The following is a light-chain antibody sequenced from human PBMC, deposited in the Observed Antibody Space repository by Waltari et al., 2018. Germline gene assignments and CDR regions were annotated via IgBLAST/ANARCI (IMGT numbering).Light chain of an antibody. Sequence: DIVMTQSPDSLAVSLGERATIHCKSSQPVLYSANNKNYLAWYQQKPGQPPKLFMYLASTRASGVPDRFSGSGSGTDFTLTISSLQAEDVAVYYCHQFYVAPHTFGQGTRLVIK. CDR2: LAS. J-gene: IGKJ2*01. V-gene: IGKV4-1*01. CDR1: QPVLYSANNKNY. CDR3: HQFYVAPHT.